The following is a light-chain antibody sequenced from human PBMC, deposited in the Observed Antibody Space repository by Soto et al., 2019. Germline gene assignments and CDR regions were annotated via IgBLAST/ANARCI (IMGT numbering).Light chain of an antibody. V-gene: IGLV2-8*01. CDR1: SSDVGGYKY. J-gene: IGLJ2*01. CDR3: AAWDDSLDGHLV. Sequence: QSALTQPPSASGSPGQSVTISCTGTSSDVGGYKYVSWYQQYPGKAPKLMIYAVNKRPSGVPDRFSGSKSGNTASLTVSGLQAEDEADYYCAAWDDSLDGHLVFGGGTKLTVL. CDR2: AVN.